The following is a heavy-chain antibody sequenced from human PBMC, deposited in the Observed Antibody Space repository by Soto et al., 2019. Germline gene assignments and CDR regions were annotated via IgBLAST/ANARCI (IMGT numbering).Heavy chain of an antibody. CDR1: GFTFSSYW. D-gene: IGHD3-3*01. J-gene: IGHJ5*02. Sequence: EVQVVESGGGLVQPGGSLRLSCAASGFTFSSYWMHWVRQAPGKGLVWVSRINSDGSTTNYADSVKGRFTISRDNAKNTLYLQMTSLRAEDTAVYYCTRVDDFAGFDPWGQGTLVTVSS. CDR3: TRVDDFAGFDP. CDR2: INSDGSTT. V-gene: IGHV3-74*01.